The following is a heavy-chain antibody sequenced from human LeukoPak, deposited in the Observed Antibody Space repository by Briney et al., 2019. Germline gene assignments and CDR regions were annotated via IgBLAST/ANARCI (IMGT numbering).Heavy chain of an antibody. CDR3: ARGKGGKPVFDY. V-gene: IGHV4-34*01. CDR1: GGSFSGYY. J-gene: IGHJ4*02. Sequence: PSETLSLTCAVYGGSFSGYYWSWIRQPPGRGLEWIGEINHSGSTNYNPSLKSRVTISVDTSKNQFSLKLSSVTAADTAVYYCARGKGGKPVFDYWGQGTLVTVSS. CDR2: INHSGST. D-gene: IGHD3-16*01.